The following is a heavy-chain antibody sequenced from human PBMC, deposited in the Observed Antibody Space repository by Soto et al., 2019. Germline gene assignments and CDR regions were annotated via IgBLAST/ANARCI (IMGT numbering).Heavy chain of an antibody. V-gene: IGHV3-30*04. CDR1: GFTFSSYA. CDR2: ISYDGSNK. D-gene: IGHD5-12*01. Sequence: EGSLRLYCAASGFTFSSYAMHWVRQAPGKGLEWVAVISYDGSNKYYADSVKGRFTISRDNSKNTLYLQMTSLRAEDTAVYYCARVVDVGGGYDSTFYYYGMDVWGQGTTVTVSS. J-gene: IGHJ6*02. CDR3: ARVVDVGGGYDSTFYYYGMDV.